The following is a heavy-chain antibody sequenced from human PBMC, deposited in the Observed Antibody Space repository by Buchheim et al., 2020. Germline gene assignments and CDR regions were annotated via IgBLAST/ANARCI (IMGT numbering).Heavy chain of an antibody. J-gene: IGHJ4*02. CDR1: GGSISGSISSADYY. Sequence: QLQLQESGPGLVKPSETLSLICTVSGGSISGSISSADYYWGWLRQPPGKGLEWIGHIYYSGSTHYNPSLKSRVTITVDTSNNQFSLKLTSVTATDTALYFCARGVDTDVTLDYWGQGAL. CDR3: ARGVDTDVTLDY. CDR2: IYYSGST. V-gene: IGHV4-39*01. D-gene: IGHD5-18*01.